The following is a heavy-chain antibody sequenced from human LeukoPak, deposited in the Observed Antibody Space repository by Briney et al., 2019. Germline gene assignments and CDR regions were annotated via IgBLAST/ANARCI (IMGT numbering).Heavy chain of an antibody. Sequence: GASVKVSCKASGYSFTGYYMHWVRQAPGQGLERMGWINPNSGGTKYAQNFQGRLTMTRDTSISTAYMELSRLRSDDTAVYYCARLGAAAGEFDYWGQGTLVTVSS. CDR2: INPNSGGT. J-gene: IGHJ4*02. V-gene: IGHV1-2*02. CDR1: GYSFTGYY. D-gene: IGHD6-13*01. CDR3: ARLGAAAGEFDY.